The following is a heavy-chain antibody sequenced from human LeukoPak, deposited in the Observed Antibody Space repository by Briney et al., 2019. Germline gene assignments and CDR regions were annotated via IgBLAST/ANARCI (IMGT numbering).Heavy chain of an antibody. J-gene: IGHJ6*02. CDR3: AGVRNGYSSGLDV. D-gene: IGHD2-15*01. CDR1: NFTLGSFW. V-gene: IGHV3-74*01. Sequence: GGSLRLSCAASNFTLGSFWMNWVRLVPGKGLLWVSRINPDGTDTEYADSVKGRFTVSTHNARNTLYLEMRCLSVQPRALYYCAGVRNGYSSGLDVWGPGTWVTVSS. CDR2: INPDGTDT.